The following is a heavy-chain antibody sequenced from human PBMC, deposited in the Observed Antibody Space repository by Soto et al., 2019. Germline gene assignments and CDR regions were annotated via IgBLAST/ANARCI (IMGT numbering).Heavy chain of an antibody. CDR1: GFTFSSYW. D-gene: IGHD2-21*02. CDR2: IKQDGSEK. Sequence: GGSLRLSCAASGFTFSSYWMSWVRQAPGKGLEWVANIKQDGSEKYYVDSVKGRFTISRDNAKNSLYLQMNSLRAEDTAVYYCARDIVVVTAPFVFSALGVGMDVWGQGTTVTVSS. J-gene: IGHJ6*02. V-gene: IGHV3-7*05. CDR3: ARDIVVVTAPFVFSALGVGMDV.